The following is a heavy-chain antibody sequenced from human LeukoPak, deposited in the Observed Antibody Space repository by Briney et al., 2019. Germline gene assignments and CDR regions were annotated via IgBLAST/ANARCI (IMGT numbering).Heavy chain of an antibody. Sequence: ASVKVSCKASGYALTGYYMHWLRQSPGQGLEWMGWINPNSGATDYSQKFRGRVTLTRDTSINTAYLEVTRLTSDDTAVYYCARGYGGSTWHFLGFWGQGTLVTVSS. D-gene: IGHD3-16*01. V-gene: IGHV1-2*02. CDR3: ARGYGGSTWHFLGF. CDR2: INPNSGAT. CDR1: GYALTGYY. J-gene: IGHJ4*02.